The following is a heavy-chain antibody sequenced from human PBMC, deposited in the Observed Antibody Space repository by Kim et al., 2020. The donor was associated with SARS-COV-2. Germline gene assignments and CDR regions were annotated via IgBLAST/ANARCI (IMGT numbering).Heavy chain of an antibody. Sequence: GGSLRLSCAASGFTFSSYAMHWVRQAPGKGLEWVAVISYDGSNKYYADSVKGRFTISRDNSKNTLYLQMNSLRAEDTAVYYCARGASGSYFYFDYWGQEPWSPSPQ. CDR3: ARGASGSYFYFDY. V-gene: IGHV3-30-3*01. CDR2: ISYDGSNK. D-gene: IGHD1-26*01. CDR1: GFTFSSYA. J-gene: IGHJ4*01.